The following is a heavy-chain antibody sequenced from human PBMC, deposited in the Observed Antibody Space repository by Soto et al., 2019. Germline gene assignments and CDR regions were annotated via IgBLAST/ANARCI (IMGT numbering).Heavy chain of an antibody. D-gene: IGHD4-4*01. J-gene: IGHJ4*02. CDR1: GGSISSYY. CDR3: ASMTTAPETWYFDY. CDR2: IYYSGST. V-gene: IGHV4-59*01. Sequence: PSETLSLTCTVSGGSISSYYWSWIRQPPGKGLEWIGYIYYSGSTNYNPSLKSRVTISVDTSKNQFSLKLSSVTAADTAVYYCASMTTAPETWYFDYWGQGTLVTVSS.